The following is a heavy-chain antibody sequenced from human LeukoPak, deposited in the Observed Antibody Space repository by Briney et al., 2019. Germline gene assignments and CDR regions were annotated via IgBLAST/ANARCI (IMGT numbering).Heavy chain of an antibody. CDR3: GKGGIVGATRFIDY. CDR1: GFTFSSYS. CDR2: ISGSGGST. D-gene: IGHD1-26*01. V-gene: IGHV3-23*01. J-gene: IGHJ4*02. Sequence: GGSLRLSCAASGFTFSSYSMSWVRQAPGKGLEWVSAISGSGGSTYYADSVKGRFTISRDNSKNTLYLQMNSLRAEDTAVYYCGKGGIVGATRFIDYWGQGTLVTLSS.